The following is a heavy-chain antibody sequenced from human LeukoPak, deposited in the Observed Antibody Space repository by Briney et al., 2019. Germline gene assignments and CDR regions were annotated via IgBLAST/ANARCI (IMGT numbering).Heavy chain of an antibody. CDR2: IKPDGSEK. J-gene: IGHJ4*02. CDR3: ARDASALY. Sequence: GGSLRLSCAASGLIFSKYWVTWVRQAPGKGLEWVASIKPDGSEKYYLDSVKGRFTISRDNARDSLYLQMNSLRDDDTSVYFCARDASALYWGRGTLVTVSS. V-gene: IGHV3-7*01. CDR1: GLIFSKYW. D-gene: IGHD6-19*01.